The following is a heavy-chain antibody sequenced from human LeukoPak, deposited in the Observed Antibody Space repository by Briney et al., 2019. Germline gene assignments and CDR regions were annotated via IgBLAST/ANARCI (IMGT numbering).Heavy chain of an antibody. J-gene: IGHJ4*02. CDR1: GFTVSSNY. D-gene: IGHD6-19*01. CDR3: AKLSGWTGWFFDY. CDR2: ISKSGDNS. V-gene: IGHV3-23*01. Sequence: PGGSLRLSCAASGFTVSSNYMSWVRQAPGKGLEWVSAISKSGDNSYYADSVKGRFTISRDNSKNTIYLQMNSLRVEDTAVYYCAKLSGWTGWFFDYWGQGTVVTVSS.